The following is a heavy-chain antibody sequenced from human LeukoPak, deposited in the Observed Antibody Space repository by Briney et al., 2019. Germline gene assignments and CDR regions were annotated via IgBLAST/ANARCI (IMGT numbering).Heavy chain of an antibody. CDR1: GGSISSSNW. CDR3: ARGGDPHYGMDV. J-gene: IGHJ6*02. Sequence: SGTLSLTCAVSGGSISSSNWWSWVRQPPGKGLEWIGEIYHSGSTNYNPSLRGRVTISVDTSKNQCSLKLSSVTAADTAVYYCARGGDPHYGMDVWGQGTTVTVSS. D-gene: IGHD2-21*01. CDR2: IYHSGST. V-gene: IGHV4-4*02.